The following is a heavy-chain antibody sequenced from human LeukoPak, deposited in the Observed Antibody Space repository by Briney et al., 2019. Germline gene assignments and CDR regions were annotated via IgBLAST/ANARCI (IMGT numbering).Heavy chain of an antibody. CDR3: ARGWGRYSGSYWVYYFYY. CDR1: GFTFSGHS. Sequence: PGGSLRLSCAATGFTFSGHSMGWVRQAPGRGLEWVSHITSGGTVYYADSVKGRFTISRDNDKNSVYLQMSGLRTEDTAVYYCARGWGRYSGSYWVYYFYYWGQGTLVTVSS. V-gene: IGHV3-48*01. D-gene: IGHD1-26*01. J-gene: IGHJ4*02. CDR2: ITSGGTV.